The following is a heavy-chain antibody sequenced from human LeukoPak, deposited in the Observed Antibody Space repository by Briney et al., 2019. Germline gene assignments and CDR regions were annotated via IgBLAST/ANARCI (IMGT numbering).Heavy chain of an antibody. D-gene: IGHD3-10*01. CDR1: GYTFTGYY. CDR3: ARVQTAMVPYYFDY. V-gene: IGHV1-2*06. Sequence: GASVKVSCKASGYTFTGYYMRWVRQAPGQGLEWMGRINPNSGGTNYAQKFQGRVTMTRDTSISTAYMELGRLRSDDTAVYYCARVQTAMVPYYFDYWGQGTLVTVSS. J-gene: IGHJ4*02. CDR2: INPNSGGT.